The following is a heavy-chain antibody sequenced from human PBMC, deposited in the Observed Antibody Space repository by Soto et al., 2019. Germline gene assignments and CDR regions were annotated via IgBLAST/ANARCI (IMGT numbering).Heavy chain of an antibody. Sequence: PGGSLRLSCAASGFTFSSYGMHWVRQAPGKGLEWVAVIWYDGSNKYYADSVKGRFTISRDNSKNTLYLQMNSLRAEDTAVYYCAKAVYSGSYFDYWGPGTLVTVSS. V-gene: IGHV3-30*02. CDR2: IWYDGSNK. CDR3: AKAVYSGSYFDY. D-gene: IGHD1-26*01. CDR1: GFTFSSYG. J-gene: IGHJ4*02.